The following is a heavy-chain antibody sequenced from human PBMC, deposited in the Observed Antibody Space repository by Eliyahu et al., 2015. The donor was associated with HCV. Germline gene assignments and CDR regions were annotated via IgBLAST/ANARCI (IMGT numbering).Heavy chain of an antibody. V-gene: IGHV3-23*01. Sequence: EVQLLESGGGLVQPGGSLRLSCXASGFXFSSYAMXWXRQAPGKGLGWVSAISVSGGDTHYTDSGKGRFTISRDNSKNTLYLQMNSLRAEDTAVYYCARYKGWELPGIYWGQGTLVTVSS. J-gene: IGHJ4*02. D-gene: IGHD1-26*01. CDR1: GFXFSSYA. CDR2: ISVSGGDT. CDR3: ARYKGWELPGIY.